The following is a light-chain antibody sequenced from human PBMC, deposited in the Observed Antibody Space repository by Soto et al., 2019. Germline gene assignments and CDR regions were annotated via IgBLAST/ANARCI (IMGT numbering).Light chain of an antibody. CDR3: QQTISFPPT. V-gene: IGKV1-12*01. CDR2: TGS. CDR1: QAIDSW. Sequence: DIQMTQSPSSVSASVGDRVTITCRASQAIDSWLAWYQQKPGEAPKLLIFTGSLLHSGVPPRFSGSGSGKDFTLTISSLQPEDFATYYCQQTISFPPTFGQGTKV. J-gene: IGKJ1*01.